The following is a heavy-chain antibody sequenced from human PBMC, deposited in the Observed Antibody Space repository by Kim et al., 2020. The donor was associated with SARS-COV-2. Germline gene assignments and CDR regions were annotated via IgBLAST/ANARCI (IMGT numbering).Heavy chain of an antibody. D-gene: IGHD3-22*01. Sequence: ASVKVSCKASGYTFTSYAMHWVRQAPGQRLEWMGWINADNGNTKYSQKFQGRVTITRDTSASTAYMELSSLRSEDTAVYYCARTPNYYDSSGYYRGNAFDIWGQGTMVTVSS. CDR1: GYTFTSYA. CDR3: ARTPNYYDSSGYYRGNAFDI. CDR2: INADNGNT. J-gene: IGHJ3*02. V-gene: IGHV1-3*01.